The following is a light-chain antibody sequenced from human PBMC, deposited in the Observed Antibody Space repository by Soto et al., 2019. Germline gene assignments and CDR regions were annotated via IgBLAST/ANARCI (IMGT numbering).Light chain of an antibody. V-gene: IGKV3-20*01. CDR2: GAS. CDR3: QQHRRSPLFT. CDR1: QGVTPAY. J-gene: IGKJ3*01. Sequence: EIVLTQTPGTLSLSPGERDTLSCRASQGVTPAYLAWYQHQPGQAPRLLIYGASNSTTGIPDRFSGSGSGTDFTLTISILEPEDFAFYACQQHRRSPLFTFGPGTSVDFK.